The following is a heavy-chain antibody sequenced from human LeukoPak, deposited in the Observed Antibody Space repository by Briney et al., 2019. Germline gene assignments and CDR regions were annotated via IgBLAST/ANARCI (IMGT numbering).Heavy chain of an antibody. D-gene: IGHD5-18*01. CDR2: ISSSTSYI. Sequence: GSLRLSCAASGFTFSSYSMNWVRQAPGKGLEWVASISSSTSYIYYADSLKGRFTISRDNAKNSLYLQMNSLRADDTAVYYCARDGGYSYGDYWYFDLWGRGTLVTVSS. CDR1: GFTFSSYS. CDR3: ARDGGYSYGDYWYFDL. V-gene: IGHV3-21*04. J-gene: IGHJ2*01.